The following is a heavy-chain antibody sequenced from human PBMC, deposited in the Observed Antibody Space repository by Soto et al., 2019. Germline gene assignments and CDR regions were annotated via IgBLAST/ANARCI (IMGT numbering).Heavy chain of an antibody. Sequence: QVQLVQSGAEVKKPGSSVKVSCKASGGTFNTHTISWVRQAPGQGLEWMGGIIPIFGTTNYAQNFQGRVTITADESRSTAYMELSSLISEDTAVYYCARVSLRGHLLGNFDYWGQGTLVTVSS. J-gene: IGHJ4*02. CDR3: ARVSLRGHLLGNFDY. V-gene: IGHV1-69*01. D-gene: IGHD3-10*01. CDR1: GGTFNTHT. CDR2: IIPIFGTT.